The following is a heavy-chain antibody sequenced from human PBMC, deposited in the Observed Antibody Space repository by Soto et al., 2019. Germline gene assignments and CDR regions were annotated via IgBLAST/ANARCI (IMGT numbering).Heavy chain of an antibody. Sequence: QVQLQESGPGLVKPSQTLSLTCTVSGGSICSGDYYWSWIRQPPGKGLEWIGYIYYSGSTYYNPSLKSRVTISVDTSNNQFSLKLSSVTAADTAVYYCATTLYDVGGYGYFDYWGQGTLVTVSS. J-gene: IGHJ4*02. V-gene: IGHV4-30-4*01. CDR2: IYYSGST. CDR1: GGSICSGDYY. D-gene: IGHD3-22*01. CDR3: ATTLYDVGGYGYFDY.